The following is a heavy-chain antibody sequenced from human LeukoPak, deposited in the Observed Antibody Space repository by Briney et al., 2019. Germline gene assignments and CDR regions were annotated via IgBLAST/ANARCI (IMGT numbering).Heavy chain of an antibody. J-gene: IGHJ6*03. CDR1: GFTFSSYA. D-gene: IGHD2-2*02. V-gene: IGHV3-23*01. Sequence: QSGGSLRLSCAASGFTFSSYAMSWVRQAPGKGLEWVSAISGSGGSTYYADSVKGRFTISRDNSKNTLYLQMNSLRAEDTAVYYCARDGQLLYGDYYYYYMDVWGKGTTVTVSS. CDR2: ISGSGGST. CDR3: ARDGQLLYGDYYYYYMDV.